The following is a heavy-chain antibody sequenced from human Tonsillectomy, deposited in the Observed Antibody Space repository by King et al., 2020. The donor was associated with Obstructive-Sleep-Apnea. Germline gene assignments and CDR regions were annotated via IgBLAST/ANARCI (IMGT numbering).Heavy chain of an antibody. J-gene: IGHJ6*02. Sequence: QLQESGPGLVKPSETLSLTCTVSGDSINSGAYYWAWIRQPPGGGLEWLGTIFYTGSTYYNPSLKSRLTLSVDTSRNHSSLKLTSVTAADTAVYYCARARRSGMDVWGQGTTVTVAS. CDR2: IFYTGST. CDR1: GDSINSGAYY. V-gene: IGHV4-39*07. CDR3: ARARRSGMDV.